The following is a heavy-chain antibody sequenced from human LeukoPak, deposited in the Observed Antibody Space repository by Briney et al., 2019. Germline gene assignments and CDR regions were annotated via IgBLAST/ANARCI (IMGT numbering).Heavy chain of an antibody. D-gene: IGHD6-6*01. J-gene: IGHJ4*02. CDR3: AKSIAAPPDY. V-gene: IGHV3-30*04. Sequence: GGSLRLSCAASGFTFNNFAMHWFRQAPGKGLEWVAVVSNDEKTKYYADSVRGRFTISRDNSKNTLYLQMNSLRAEDTAVYYCAKSIAAPPDYWGQGTLVTVSS. CDR1: GFTFNNFA. CDR2: VSNDEKTK.